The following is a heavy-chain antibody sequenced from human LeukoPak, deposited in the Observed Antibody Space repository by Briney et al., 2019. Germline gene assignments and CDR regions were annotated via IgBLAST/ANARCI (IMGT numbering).Heavy chain of an antibody. CDR1: GFTVSSNY. V-gene: IGHV3-66*01. J-gene: IGHJ6*02. D-gene: IGHD3-22*01. CDR3: ARDQARHDSSGYYDYYYYYGMDV. Sequence: GGSLRLSCAASGFTVSSNYMSWVRQAPGKGLEWVSVIYSGGSTYYADSVKGRFTISRDNSKNTLYLQMNSLGAEDTAVYYCARDQARHDSSGYYDYYYYYGMDVWGQGTTVTVSS. CDR2: IYSGGST.